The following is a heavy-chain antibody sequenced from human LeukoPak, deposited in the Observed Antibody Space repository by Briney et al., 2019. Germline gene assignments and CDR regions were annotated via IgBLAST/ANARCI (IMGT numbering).Heavy chain of an antibody. CDR3: VREFSSTSLY. Sequence: GGSLRLSCEASGFTFSNYWMHWVRQAPGKGLVWVSRISGDGSSLTYADSVKGRFTISRDNAKNTLYLQMNTLRVEDTAVYYCVREFSSTSLYWGQGTLVTVSS. D-gene: IGHD2-2*01. CDR2: ISGDGSSL. J-gene: IGHJ4*02. CDR1: GFTFSNYW. V-gene: IGHV3-74*01.